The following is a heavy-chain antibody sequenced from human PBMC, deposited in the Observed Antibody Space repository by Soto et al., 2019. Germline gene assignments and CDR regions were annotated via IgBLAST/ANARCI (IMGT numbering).Heavy chain of an antibody. Sequence: GGSLRLSCAASGFTFSDYYMSWIRQAPGKGLEWVSYISSSSSYTNYADSVKGRFTISRDNAKNSLYLQMNSLRAEDTAVYYCARDGHLVGYGSGSYYGAYWGQGTLVTVSS. J-gene: IGHJ4*02. D-gene: IGHD3-10*01. CDR3: ARDGHLVGYGSGSYYGAY. V-gene: IGHV3-11*06. CDR1: GFTFSDYY. CDR2: ISSSSSYT.